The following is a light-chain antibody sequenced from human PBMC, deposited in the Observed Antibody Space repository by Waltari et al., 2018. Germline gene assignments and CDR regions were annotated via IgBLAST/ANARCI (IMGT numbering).Light chain of an antibody. CDR3: SSYTSGASVDV. J-gene: IGLJ1*01. CDR1: TGDIGSYNY. Sequence: QSALTQPASVSGSPGQPITITCTGTTGDIGSYNYVSWYQQYPGEAPKLIVYDVDHRPSGISDRFSGAKSGNTASLTISGLQTEDEADYYCSSYTSGASVDVFGTGTRVTVL. V-gene: IGLV2-14*01. CDR2: DVD.